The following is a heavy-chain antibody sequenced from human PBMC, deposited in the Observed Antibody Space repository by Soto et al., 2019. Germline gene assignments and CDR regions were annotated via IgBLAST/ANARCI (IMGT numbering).Heavy chain of an antibody. CDR2: ISSSGSLI. CDR3: ARDEYRADSGDFDF. J-gene: IGHJ4*02. CDR1: GFRFSSYE. V-gene: IGHV3-48*03. Sequence: GGSLRLSCEVSGFRFSSYEMNWVRQAPGKGLEWLAYISSSGSLIHYADSVRGRFTISRDNAKNSLYLQMLSLRAEDTAVYYCARDEYRADSGDFDFWGQGTLVTVSS. D-gene: IGHD2-21*02.